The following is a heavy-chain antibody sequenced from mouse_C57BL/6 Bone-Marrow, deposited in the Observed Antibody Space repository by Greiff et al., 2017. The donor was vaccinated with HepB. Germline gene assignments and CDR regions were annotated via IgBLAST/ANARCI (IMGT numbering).Heavy chain of an antibody. D-gene: IGHD2-3*01. Sequence: EVHLVESGGGLVKPGGSLKLSCAASGFTFSSYTMSWVRQTPEKRLEWVATISGGGGNTYYPDSVKGRFTISRDNAKNTLYLQMSSLRSEDTALYYCARHYDGYWYFDVWGTGTTVTVSS. J-gene: IGHJ1*03. V-gene: IGHV5-9*01. CDR1: GFTFSSYT. CDR2: ISGGGGNT. CDR3: ARHYDGYWYFDV.